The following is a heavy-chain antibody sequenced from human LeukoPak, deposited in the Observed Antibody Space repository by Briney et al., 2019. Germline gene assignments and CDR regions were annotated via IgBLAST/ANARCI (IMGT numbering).Heavy chain of an antibody. CDR2: IYYSGST. J-gene: IGHJ1*01. D-gene: IGHD4-17*01. CDR3: ARPTTVTTHYFQH. Sequence: PSETLSLTCTVSGGSVSSGSYYWSWIRQPPGKGLEWIGYIYYSGSTNYNPSLKSRVTISVDTSKNQFSLKLSSVTAADTAVYYCARPTTVTTHYFQHWGQGTLVTVSS. V-gene: IGHV4-61*01. CDR1: GGSVSSGSYY.